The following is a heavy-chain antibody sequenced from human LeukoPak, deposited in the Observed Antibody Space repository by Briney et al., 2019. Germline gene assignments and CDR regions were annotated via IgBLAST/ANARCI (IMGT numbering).Heavy chain of an antibody. J-gene: IGHJ4*02. D-gene: IGHD3-9*01. CDR2: IWYDGSNK. CDR3: ARAGYDILTGYYNGLDY. V-gene: IGHV3-33*01. CDR1: GFTFSSYG. Sequence: GRSLRLSCAASGFTFSSYGMHWVRQAPGKWLEWVAGIWYDGSNKYYADSVKGRFTISRDNYKNTLYLQMNSLSAEDTAVYSCARAGYDILTGYYNGLDYWGQGTLVTVSS.